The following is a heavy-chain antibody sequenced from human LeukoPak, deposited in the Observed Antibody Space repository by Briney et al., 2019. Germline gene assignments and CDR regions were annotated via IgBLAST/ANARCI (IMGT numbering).Heavy chain of an antibody. D-gene: IGHD2-15*01. CDR3: ARGGYCSGGSCYSPRFDP. V-gene: IGHV1-18*01. CDR1: GYTFTSYG. Sequence: GASVKVSCKASGYTFTSYGISWVLQAPGQGLEWMGWISAYNGNTNYAQKLQGRVTMTTDTSMSTAYMELRSLRSDDTAVYYCARGGYCSGGSCYSPRFDPWGQGTLVTVSS. CDR2: ISAYNGNT. J-gene: IGHJ5*02.